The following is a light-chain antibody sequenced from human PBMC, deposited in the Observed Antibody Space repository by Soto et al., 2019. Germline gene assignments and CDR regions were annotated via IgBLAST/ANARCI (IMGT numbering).Light chain of an antibody. Sequence: DIRMTPSPSSLSASVGDTVTITCRASQSISSHLNWYQQKPGKAPNLMMYTASNLQSGVPSRFSGSVSGTDFTLTLSSLQSEDFAVYYCQQRSNWHPITFGQGTRLEIK. J-gene: IGKJ5*01. CDR3: QQRSNWHPIT. CDR1: QSISSH. CDR2: TAS. V-gene: IGKV1-39*01.